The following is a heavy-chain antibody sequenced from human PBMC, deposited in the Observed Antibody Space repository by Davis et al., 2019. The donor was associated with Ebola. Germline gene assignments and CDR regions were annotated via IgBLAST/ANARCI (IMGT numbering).Heavy chain of an antibody. J-gene: IGHJ5*02. CDR2: IYWDDDK. Sequence: SGPTLVKPPQTLTLTCTFSGFSLSASGVGVGWIRQPPGKALEWLALIYWDDDKRYSPSLKSRLTITKDTSKNQVVLTMTNMDPVDTATYYCAHRPGYRYSSGWSFNWFDPWGQGTLVTVSS. CDR3: AHRPGYRYSSGWSFNWFDP. V-gene: IGHV2-5*02. D-gene: IGHD6-19*01. CDR1: GFSLSASGVG.